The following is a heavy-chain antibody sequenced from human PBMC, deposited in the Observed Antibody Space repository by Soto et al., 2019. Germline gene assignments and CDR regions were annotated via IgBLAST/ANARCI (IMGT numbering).Heavy chain of an antibody. CDR3: AAAGGMTTVTTDAFDI. D-gene: IGHD4-17*01. CDR2: IVVGSGNT. J-gene: IGHJ3*02. CDR1: GFTFTSSA. Sequence: SVKVSCKASGFTFTSSAMQWVRQARGQRLEWIGWIVVGSGNTNYAQKFQERVTITRDMSTSTAYMELSSLRSEDTAVYYCAAAGGMTTVTTDAFDIWGQGTMVTVSS. V-gene: IGHV1-58*02.